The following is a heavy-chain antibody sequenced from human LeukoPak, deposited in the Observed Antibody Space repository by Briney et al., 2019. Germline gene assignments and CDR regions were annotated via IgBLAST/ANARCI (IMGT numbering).Heavy chain of an antibody. Sequence: ASVKVSCKASGYTFTSYAMHWVRQAPGQRLEWMGWINAGNGNTKYSQKFQGRVTITRDTSASTAYMELSSLRSEDTAVYYCARVPRNYYDSSGYLDYWGQGTLVTVSS. CDR1: GYTFTSYA. V-gene: IGHV1-3*01. J-gene: IGHJ4*02. D-gene: IGHD3-22*01. CDR2: INAGNGNT. CDR3: ARVPRNYYDSSGYLDY.